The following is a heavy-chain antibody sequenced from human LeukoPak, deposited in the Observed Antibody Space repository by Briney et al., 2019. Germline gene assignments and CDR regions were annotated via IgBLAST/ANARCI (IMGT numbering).Heavy chain of an antibody. Sequence: PGGSLRLSCAASGFTFRSYGMHWVRQAPGKGLEWVAVIWYDGSNKYYTDSVKGRFTISRDNSENTLYLQMNSLRAEDTAVYYCARIAVTGMWYFDYWGQGTQVTVSS. CDR3: ARIAVTGMWYFDY. V-gene: IGHV3-33*01. J-gene: IGHJ4*02. D-gene: IGHD6-19*01. CDR2: IWYDGSNK. CDR1: GFTFRSYG.